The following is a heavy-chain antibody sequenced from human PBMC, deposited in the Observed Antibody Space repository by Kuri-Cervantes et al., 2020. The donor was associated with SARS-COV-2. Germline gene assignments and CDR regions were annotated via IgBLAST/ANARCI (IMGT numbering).Heavy chain of an antibody. Sequence: SETLSLTCSVSGGSIRSGAYYCHWIRHRPGKGLEWVGNIYYNGVTYYNPSLKSRVTISVDTSKNQFSLKLSSVTAADTAVYYCARTQGVAARRGDHNRFDPWGQGTLVTVSS. CDR3: ARTQGVAARRGDHNRFDP. J-gene: IGHJ5*02. CDR1: GGSIRSGAYY. V-gene: IGHV4-31*03. CDR2: IYYNGVT. D-gene: IGHD6-6*01.